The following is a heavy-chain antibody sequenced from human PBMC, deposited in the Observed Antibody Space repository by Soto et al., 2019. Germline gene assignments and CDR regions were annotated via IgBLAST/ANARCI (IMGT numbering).Heavy chain of an antibody. Sequence: GGSLRLSCVASGFIFSDYAMHWARQAPGKGLEWVALISPAGTNQYYADSAKGRFTISRDNSKNTLYLQMNSLRPEETGLYYCARENSRISPRLFQHWGHGTLVTVSS. D-gene: IGHD6-6*01. V-gene: IGHV3-30-3*01. CDR3: ARENSRISPRLFQH. J-gene: IGHJ1*01. CDR1: GFIFSDYA. CDR2: ISPAGTNQ.